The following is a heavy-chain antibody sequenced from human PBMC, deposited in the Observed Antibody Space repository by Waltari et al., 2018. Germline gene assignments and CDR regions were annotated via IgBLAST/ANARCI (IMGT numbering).Heavy chain of an antibody. J-gene: IGHJ6*03. CDR2: IYHRGDT. D-gene: IGHD4-17*01. Sequence: QVQLQESGPGLVKPSQTLSLTCTVPGGSINSGTYYWSWIRQSPGKGLEWIGYIYHRGDTYYNPSLKSRITISVDTSRSQFSLKLASVTAADSAMYYCARSTVTTDDYYYYYMDVWGKGTTVTISS. V-gene: IGHV4-30-4*01. CDR1: GGSINSGTYY. CDR3: ARSTVTTDDYYYYYMDV.